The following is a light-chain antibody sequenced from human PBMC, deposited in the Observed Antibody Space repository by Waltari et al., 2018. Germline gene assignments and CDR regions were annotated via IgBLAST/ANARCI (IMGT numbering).Light chain of an antibody. Sequence: SSELTQDPAVSVALGQTVRITCPGDSLRSYYASWYPQKPGQAPVLVIYSKNNLPSGIPGRFSCSSSVNSASLTIPGAQAEDEADYYGNSRDSSGNHLVFGGGTKLTVL. J-gene: IGLJ2*01. CDR3: NSRDSSGNHLV. V-gene: IGLV3-19*01. CDR1: SLRSYY. CDR2: SKN.